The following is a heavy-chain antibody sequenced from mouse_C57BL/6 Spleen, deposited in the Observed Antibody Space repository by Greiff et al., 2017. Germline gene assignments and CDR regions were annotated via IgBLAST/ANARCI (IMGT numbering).Heavy chain of an antibody. Sequence: QVQLQQPGTELVKPGASVKLSCKASGYTFTSYWMHWVKQRPGQGLEWIGNINPSNGGTNYNEKLKSKATLTVDKSSSTAYMQLSSLTSEDSAVYYCALTVVARGYYFDYWGQGTTLTVSS. J-gene: IGHJ2*01. D-gene: IGHD1-1*01. CDR2: INPSNGGT. CDR3: ALTVVARGYYFDY. CDR1: GYTFTSYW. V-gene: IGHV1-53*01.